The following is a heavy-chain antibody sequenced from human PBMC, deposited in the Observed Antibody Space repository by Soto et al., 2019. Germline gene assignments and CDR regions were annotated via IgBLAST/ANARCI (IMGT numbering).Heavy chain of an antibody. D-gene: IGHD3-10*01. CDR1: GFTFSDHY. Sequence: EVQLVESGGGLVQPGGSLRLSWAASGFTFSDHYMDWVRRARGKGLEWVGRSKNKADSYTTEYAASVKGRFTISRDGSKNSLFLQMNSLKTEDTAVHYCTVWGSGNDFGAAWGQGILVIVSS. J-gene: IGHJ4*02. CDR2: SKNKADSYTT. V-gene: IGHV3-72*01. CDR3: TVWGSGNDFGAA.